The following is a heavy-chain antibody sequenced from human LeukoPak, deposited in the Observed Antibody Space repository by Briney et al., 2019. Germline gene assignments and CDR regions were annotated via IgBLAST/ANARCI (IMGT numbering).Heavy chain of an antibody. CDR2: INPNGGGT. CDR1: GYTFTGYY. V-gene: IGHV1-2*02. Sequence: GASVKVSCKASGYTFTGYYMHWVRQAPGQGLEWMGWINPNGGGTNYAQKFQGRVTMTRDTSISTAYMELSRLRSDGTAVYYCARDDCSSTCCPQGHWFDPWGQGTLVTVSS. CDR3: ARDDCSSTCCPQGHWFDP. J-gene: IGHJ5*02. D-gene: IGHD2-2*01.